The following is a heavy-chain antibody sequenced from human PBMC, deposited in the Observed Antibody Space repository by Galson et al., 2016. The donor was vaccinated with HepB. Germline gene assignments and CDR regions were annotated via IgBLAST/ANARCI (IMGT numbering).Heavy chain of an antibody. CDR1: GYSFTSSW. V-gene: IGHV5-51*01. CDR2: IYPGDSDS. J-gene: IGHJ3*01. Sequence: QSGAEVKKPGESLKISCKGSGYSFTSSWIGWVRQTPGKGLEWMGIIYPGDSDSRYSPSFQGQVTISADKSINTAYLQWSSLKASDTAIYYCARHNRRIYNSFYLWGYFDGWGQATMVTVS. D-gene: IGHD5-24*01. CDR3: ARHNRRIYNSFYLWGYFDG.